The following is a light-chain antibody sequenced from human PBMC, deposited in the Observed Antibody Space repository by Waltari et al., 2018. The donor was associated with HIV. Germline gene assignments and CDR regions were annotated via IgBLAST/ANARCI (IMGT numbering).Light chain of an antibody. CDR3: QQYTRDSRS. Sequence: DIQMTQSPSTVSASIGDRVTMSCRASQSIRSWLAWYQQKPGQAPKLLIYRASTLQSGVPSRFSGSGSGTEFTLTITNLQPDDYATYYCQQYTRDSRSFGQGTKVDIK. CDR1: QSIRSW. CDR2: RAS. J-gene: IGKJ1*01. V-gene: IGKV1-5*03.